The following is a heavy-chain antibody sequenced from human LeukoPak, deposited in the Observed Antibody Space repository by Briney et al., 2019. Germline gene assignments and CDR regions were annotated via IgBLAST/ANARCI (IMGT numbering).Heavy chain of an antibody. J-gene: IGHJ3*02. CDR1: GGSISSYY. D-gene: IGHD2-2*02. V-gene: IGHV4-59*05. CDR3: ARLVQDCSSTSCYKGYAFDI. Sequence: PSETLSLTCTVSGGSISSYYWSWIRQPPGKGLEWIGSIYYSGSTYYNPSLKSRVTISVDTSKNQFSLKLSSVTAADTAVYYCARLVQDCSSTSCYKGYAFDIWGQGTMVTVSS. CDR2: IYYSGST.